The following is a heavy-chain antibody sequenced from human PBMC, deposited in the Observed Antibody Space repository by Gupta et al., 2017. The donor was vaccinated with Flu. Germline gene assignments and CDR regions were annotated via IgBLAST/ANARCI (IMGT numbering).Heavy chain of an antibody. J-gene: IGHJ4*02. CDR2: IYHNGNS. CDR1: GDRTASGYH. Sequence: QVQPQESGPKLVQPSETLYPNCAVSGDRTASGYHWAWLRQPPGKGLEWIATIYHNGNSYYNPTLKSRVTISVDTPKSQFSLKLNFATASDTAVYYCARRKYSGFDWGFDFWGQGTLVNVSS. CDR3: ARRKYSGFDWGFDF. V-gene: IGHV4-38-2*01. D-gene: IGHD5-12*01.